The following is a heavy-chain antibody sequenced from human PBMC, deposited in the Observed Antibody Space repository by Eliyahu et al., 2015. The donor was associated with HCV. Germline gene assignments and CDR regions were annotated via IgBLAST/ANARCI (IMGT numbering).Heavy chain of an antibody. CDR3: ARCGSTSYYDSSEGWFDP. Sequence: QVQLVQSGAEVKKPGASVKVSCKASGYTXTGXXIHWVQXAPGQGLEWMGWINPNXGGTNYAXKFQGRVTMTRDTSISTAYMELSRLRSDDTAVYYCARCGSTSYYDSSEGWFDPWGQGTLVTVSS. CDR2: INPNXGGT. J-gene: IGHJ5*02. CDR1: GYTXTGXX. D-gene: IGHD3-22*01. V-gene: IGHV1-2*02.